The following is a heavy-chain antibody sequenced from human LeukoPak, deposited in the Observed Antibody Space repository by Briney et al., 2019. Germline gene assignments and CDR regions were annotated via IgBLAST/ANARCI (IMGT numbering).Heavy chain of an antibody. D-gene: IGHD5-18*01. J-gene: IGHJ4*02. Sequence: GRSLRLSCAASGFTFSSYAMHWVRQAPGKGLEWVAVISYDGSNKYYADSVKGRFTISRDNSKNTLYLQMNSLRAEDTAVYYCARDSRYSYGPLRSYYFDYWGQGTLVTVSS. CDR3: ARDSRYSYGPLRSYYFDY. CDR1: GFTFSSYA. V-gene: IGHV3-30-3*01. CDR2: ISYDGSNK.